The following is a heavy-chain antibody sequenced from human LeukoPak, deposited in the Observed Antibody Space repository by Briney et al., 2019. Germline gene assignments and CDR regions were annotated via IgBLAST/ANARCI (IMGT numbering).Heavy chain of an antibody. Sequence: GGSLRLSCAASGFTFSSDAMTWVRQAPGEGLEWVSTITGSDDRTYYADSVKGRFTIPRDNSKNTLYLQMNSLRAEDTAVYYCAKDLGEFRATLFDYWGQGTLVTVSS. CDR1: GFTFSSDA. J-gene: IGHJ4*02. CDR2: ITGSDDRT. D-gene: IGHD1-26*01. V-gene: IGHV3-23*01. CDR3: AKDLGEFRATLFDY.